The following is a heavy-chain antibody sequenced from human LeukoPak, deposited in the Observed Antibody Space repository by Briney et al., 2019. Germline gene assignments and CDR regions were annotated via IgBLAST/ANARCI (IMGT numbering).Heavy chain of an antibody. CDR2: INHSGST. J-gene: IGHJ5*02. Sequence: PSETLSLTCAVYGGSFSGYYWSWIRQSPGKGLEWIGEINHSGSTNYNPSLKSRVTISVDTSKNQFSLKLSSVTAADTAVYYCARDGVQMATILNWFDPWGQGTLVTVSS. D-gene: IGHD5-24*01. CDR3: ARDGVQMATILNWFDP. CDR1: GGSFSGYY. V-gene: IGHV4-34*01.